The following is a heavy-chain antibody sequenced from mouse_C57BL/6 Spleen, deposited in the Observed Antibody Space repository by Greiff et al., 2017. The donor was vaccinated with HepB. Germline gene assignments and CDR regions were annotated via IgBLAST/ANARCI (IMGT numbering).Heavy chain of an antibody. CDR1: GYAFSSHW. Sequence: VQLQQSGPELVKPGDSVKISCKASGYAFSSHWMTWVNQRPGKGLEWIGPIYPGDGDTNYNCKFKGQPTLTADKTSSTAYMQLSSLTSEDSAVYYCARRDGLRLYYFDYWGQGTTLTVSS. D-gene: IGHD1-1*01. J-gene: IGHJ2*01. V-gene: IGHV1-82*01. CDR2: IYPGDGDT. CDR3: ARRDGLRLYYFDY.